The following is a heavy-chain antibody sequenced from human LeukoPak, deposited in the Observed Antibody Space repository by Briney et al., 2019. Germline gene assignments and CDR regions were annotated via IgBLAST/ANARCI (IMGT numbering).Heavy chain of an antibody. CDR1: GFTFSTYA. V-gene: IGHV3-30*07. D-gene: IGHD1-1*01. J-gene: IGHJ4*02. Sequence: GGSLRLSCAASGFTFSTYALHWVRQAPGKGLEWVSVISYDGSNKKYADAVEGRFTISRDNAKNSLYLQLNSLRAEDTAVYYCATLASTDGYWGQGTLVTVSS. CDR2: ISYDGSNK. CDR3: ATLASTDGY.